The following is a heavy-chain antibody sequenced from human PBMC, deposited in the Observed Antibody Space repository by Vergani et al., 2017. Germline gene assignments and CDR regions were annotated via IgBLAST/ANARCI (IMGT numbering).Heavy chain of an antibody. CDR2: IWYDGSNK. V-gene: IGHV3-33*01. CDR1: GFTFSSYG. D-gene: IGHD2-2*01. J-gene: IGHJ6*02. CDR3: ARAQDIVVVPASPGGMDV. Sequence: VQLLESGGGLVQPGGSLRLSCAASGFTFSSYGMHWVRQAPGKGLEWVAVIWYDGSNKYYADSVKGRFTISRDNSKNTLYLQMNSLRAEDTAVYYCARAQDIVVVPASPGGMDVWGQGTTVTVSS.